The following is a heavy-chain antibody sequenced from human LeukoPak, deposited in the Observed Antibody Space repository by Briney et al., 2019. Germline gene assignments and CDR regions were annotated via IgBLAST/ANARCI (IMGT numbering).Heavy chain of an antibody. CDR2: VNHSGST. V-gene: IGHV4-34*01. J-gene: IGHJ3*02. Sequence: SETLSLTCAVYGGFFSGYYWSWIRQPAGKGLEWIGEVNHSGSTNYNPSLKSRGTISVGTSKNQFSLQLRSGTTAENAVFYCATSSYWSGSYPDTFDIWGQGTMVTVSS. CDR3: ATSSYWSGSYPDTFDI. D-gene: IGHD3-3*01. CDR1: GGFFSGYY.